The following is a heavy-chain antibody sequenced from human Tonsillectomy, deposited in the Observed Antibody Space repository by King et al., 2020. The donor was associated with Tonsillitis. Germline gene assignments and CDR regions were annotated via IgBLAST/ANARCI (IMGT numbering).Heavy chain of an antibody. D-gene: IGHD5-24*01. Sequence: VQLVESGGGVVQPGGSLRLSCAASGFTFSRFGMHWVRQARGKGLEWVAFIRYDGSNTYYTDSVKGRFTISRDNSKNTLYFQMNSLTVEDSAVYYCATSLGMATFDKWGQGTLVTVSS. V-gene: IGHV3-30*02. CDR3: ATSLGMATFDK. J-gene: IGHJ4*02. CDR1: GFTFSRFG. CDR2: IRYDGSNT.